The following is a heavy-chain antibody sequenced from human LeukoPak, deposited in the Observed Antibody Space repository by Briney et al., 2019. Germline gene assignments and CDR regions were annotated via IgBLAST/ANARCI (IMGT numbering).Heavy chain of an antibody. CDR3: ARGRLRARPAVAGNTPLDY. CDR1: GGSFSGYY. CDR2: INHSGST. Sequence: PSETLSLTCAVYGGSFSGYYWSWIRQPPGKGLEWIGEINHSGSTNYNPSLKSRVTISVDTSKNQFSLKLSSVTAADTAVYYCARGRLRARPAVAGNTPLDYWGQGTLVTVSS. D-gene: IGHD6-19*01. J-gene: IGHJ4*02. V-gene: IGHV4-34*01.